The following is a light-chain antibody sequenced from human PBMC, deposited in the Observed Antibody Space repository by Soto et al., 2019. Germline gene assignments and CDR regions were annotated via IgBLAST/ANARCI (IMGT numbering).Light chain of an antibody. Sequence: EIVLTQSPATLSLSPGERATLSRRASQSVSNSLAWYQQKPGQAPRLLIYDASNRATGIPARFSGSGSGTDFTLTISSLEPEDFAVYSCQQRSNWPLTFGGGTKVEIK. J-gene: IGKJ4*01. CDR1: QSVSNS. CDR2: DAS. CDR3: QQRSNWPLT. V-gene: IGKV3-11*01.